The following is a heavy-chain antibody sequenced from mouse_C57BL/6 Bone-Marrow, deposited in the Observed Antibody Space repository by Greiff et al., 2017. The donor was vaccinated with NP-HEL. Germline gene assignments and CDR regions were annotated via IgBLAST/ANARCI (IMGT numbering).Heavy chain of an antibody. CDR1: GYTFTSYW. D-gene: IGHD2-12*01. CDR3: ASYTKGGFAY. Sequence: QVQLQQPGAELVRPGSSVKLSCKASGYTFTSYWMHWVKQRPIQGLEWIGNIDPSDSDTHYNQKFKDKATLTVDKSSSTAYLQLSSLTSEDAAVYYCASYTKGGFAYWGQGTLVTVSA. J-gene: IGHJ3*01. V-gene: IGHV1-52*01. CDR2: IDPSDSDT.